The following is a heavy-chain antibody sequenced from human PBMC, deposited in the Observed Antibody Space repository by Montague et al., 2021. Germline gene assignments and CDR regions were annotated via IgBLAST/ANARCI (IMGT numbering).Heavy chain of an antibody. D-gene: IGHD3-10*01. V-gene: IGHV4-59*08. CDR3: AKQDYFVSGTSYKGFDP. CDR2: MFYGGAT. CDR1: SGSIFHAH. J-gene: IGHJ5*02. Sequence: SESLSLTCTVSSGSIFHAHWCWVRQPPGKGLEWLGSMFYGGATSNNPSLKSRVTMPIDTSTNQFSLKLSFVTAAGTAVYYCAKQDYFVSGTSYKGFDPWGQGILVTVSS.